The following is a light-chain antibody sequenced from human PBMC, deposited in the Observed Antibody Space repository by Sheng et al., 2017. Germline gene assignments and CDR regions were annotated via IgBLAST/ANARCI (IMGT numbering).Light chain of an antibody. CDR1: SSDVGAYDF. J-gene: IGLJ1*01. CDR2: DVI. V-gene: IGLV2-14*01. Sequence: QSALTQPASVSGSLGQSITISCTGTSSDVGAYDFVSWYQQHPGKVPKVMIYDVINRPSGVSSHFSGSKSDNTASLTISGLQADDEADYYCLSMTSSGTYVFGTGTKVTVL. CDR3: LSMTSSGTYV.